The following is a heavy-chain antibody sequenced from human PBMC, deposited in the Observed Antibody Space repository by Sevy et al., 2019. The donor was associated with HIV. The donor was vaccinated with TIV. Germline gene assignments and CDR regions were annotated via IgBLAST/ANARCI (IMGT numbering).Heavy chain of an antibody. CDR2: IYYSGST. CDR1: GGSISSSTYY. CDR3: ARHGGIAVATLDY. Sequence: SETLSLTCTVSGGSISSSTYYWGWIRQPPGKGLEWIASIYYSGSTYYNVSLESRVTISADMSENQFSLRLSSVTAADTAVYYCARHGGIAVATLDYWGQGTLVTVSS. J-gene: IGHJ4*02. D-gene: IGHD6-19*01. V-gene: IGHV4-39*01.